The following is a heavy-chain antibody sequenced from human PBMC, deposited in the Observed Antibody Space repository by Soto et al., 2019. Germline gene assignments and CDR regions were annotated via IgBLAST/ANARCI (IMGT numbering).Heavy chain of an antibody. CDR3: ARRRYCGYDCYHKHYYGMDV. J-gene: IGHJ6*02. D-gene: IGHD2-21*01. V-gene: IGHV1-69*08. CDR1: GATCSSYA. CDR2: IITVLITT. Sequence: QVQLVQSGAELKKTASSENVSWRASGATCSSYAVNWVRQAPGRGLELMGRIITVLITTDSPQNFKGRLTITAEKSTKTVYMELSSLRSEDTAVYYCARRRYCGYDCYHKHYYGMDVWGQGTTVTVAS.